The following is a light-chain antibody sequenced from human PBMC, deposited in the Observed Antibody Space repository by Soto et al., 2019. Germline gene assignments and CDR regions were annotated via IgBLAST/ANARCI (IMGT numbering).Light chain of an antibody. CDR2: GAY. Sequence: EIVLTQSPGIVSLSPGERATLSCRASQSVNSNYLGWYQQKPGQAPRLLIYGAYNRATGTPDRFSGSGSGTDFTLTISRLEPEDFAVYYCLQYGTSPGFTFGPGTKLDIQ. CDR1: QSVNSNY. J-gene: IGKJ3*01. CDR3: LQYGTSPGFT. V-gene: IGKV3-20*01.